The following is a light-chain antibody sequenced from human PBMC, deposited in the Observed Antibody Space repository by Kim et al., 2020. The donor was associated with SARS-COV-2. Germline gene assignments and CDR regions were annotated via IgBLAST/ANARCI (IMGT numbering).Light chain of an antibody. CDR2: QDS. J-gene: IGLJ2*01. Sequence: SYELTQPLSVSVSPGQAASITCSGDKLGDKYVCWYQQKPGQSPVLVIYQDSKRPSGIPERFSGSNFGNTATLTISGTQAMDEADYYCQAWDSSVVFGGGTQLTVL. CDR3: QAWDSSVV. V-gene: IGLV3-1*01. CDR1: KLGDKY.